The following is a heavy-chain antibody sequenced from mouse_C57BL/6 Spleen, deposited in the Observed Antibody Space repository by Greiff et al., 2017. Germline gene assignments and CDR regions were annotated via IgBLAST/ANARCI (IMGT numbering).Heavy chain of an antibody. CDR1: GYAFSSSW. CDR3: ARSGYDYGYYFDY. D-gene: IGHD2-4*01. CDR2: IYPGDGDT. Sequence: VKVVESGPELVKPGASVKISCKASGYAFSSSWMNWVKQRPGKGLEWIGRIYPGDGDTNYNGKFKGKATLTADKSSSTAYMQLSSLTSEASAVYCCARSGYDYGYYFDYWGQGTTLTVSS. J-gene: IGHJ2*01. V-gene: IGHV1-82*01.